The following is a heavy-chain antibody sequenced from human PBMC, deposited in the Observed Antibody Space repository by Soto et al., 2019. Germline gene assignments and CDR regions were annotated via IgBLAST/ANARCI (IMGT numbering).Heavy chain of an antibody. CDR2: INHSGST. Sequence: LSLTCAVYGGSFSGYYWTWVRQPPGKGLEWIGEINHSGSTNYSPSLKSRVTISVDTSKSQFSLRLTSVTAADTAVYFCARGSTGYYDFWSGYTDHVYYFDHWGRGTSVTVSS. J-gene: IGHJ4*02. D-gene: IGHD3-3*01. CDR1: GGSFSGYY. CDR3: ARGSTGYYDFWSGYTDHVYYFDH. V-gene: IGHV4-34*01.